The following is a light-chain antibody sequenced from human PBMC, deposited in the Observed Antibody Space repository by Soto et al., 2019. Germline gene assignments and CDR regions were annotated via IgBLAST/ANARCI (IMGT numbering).Light chain of an antibody. V-gene: IGKV1-39*01. Sequence: DIQMTQSTSSLFASVGDRVTITCRASQSISIYLNWYQQKPGEAPNVLIYAASSLQSGVPSRFSGSGSGTDFTLNISGLQPEDFATDYCQQSYTTPWTFGQGTRVEIK. J-gene: IGKJ1*01. CDR2: AAS. CDR1: QSISIY. CDR3: QQSYTTPWT.